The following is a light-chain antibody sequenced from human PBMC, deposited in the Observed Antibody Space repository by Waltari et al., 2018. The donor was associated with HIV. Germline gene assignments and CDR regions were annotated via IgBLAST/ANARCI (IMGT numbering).Light chain of an antibody. Sequence: QPALTQPASVSGSPGQSITISCTGTRSNVGTYDLVSWYQQHPGKAPQLIIYEVSRRPSGVSHRFSGSKSGNTASLTISGLQAEDEADFYCSSYSGGRRVFGGGTKVTVL. J-gene: IGLJ3*02. CDR1: RSNVGTYDL. V-gene: IGLV2-23*02. CDR2: EVS. CDR3: SSYSGGRRV.